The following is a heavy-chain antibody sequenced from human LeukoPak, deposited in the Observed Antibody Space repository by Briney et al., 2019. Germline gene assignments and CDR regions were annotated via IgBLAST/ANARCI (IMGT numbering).Heavy chain of an antibody. V-gene: IGHV1-2*02. Sequence: ASVKVSCKASGYTFTGYYMHWVRQAPGQGLEWMGWINPNSGGTNYAQKFQGRDTMTRDTSISTAYMELSRLRSDDTAVYYCASLYCSGGSCFESFDYWGQGTLVTVSS. CDR3: ASLYCSGGSCFESFDY. D-gene: IGHD2-15*01. CDR1: GYTFTGYY. J-gene: IGHJ4*02. CDR2: INPNSGGT.